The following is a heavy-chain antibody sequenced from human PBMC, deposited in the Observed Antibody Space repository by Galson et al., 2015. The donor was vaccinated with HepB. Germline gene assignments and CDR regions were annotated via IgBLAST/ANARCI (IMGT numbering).Heavy chain of an antibody. CDR1: GFTFSNAW. J-gene: IGHJ6*03. CDR2: IKSKTDGGTT. V-gene: IGHV3-15*01. Sequence: SLRLSCAASGFTFSNAWMSWVRQAPGKGLEWVGRIKSKTDGGTTDYAAPVKGRFTISRDDSKNTLYLQMNSLKTEDTAVYYCTTDSEPDQYDFWSGYLGYYYYYMDVWGKGTTVTVSS. D-gene: IGHD3-3*01. CDR3: TTDSEPDQYDFWSGYLGYYYYYMDV.